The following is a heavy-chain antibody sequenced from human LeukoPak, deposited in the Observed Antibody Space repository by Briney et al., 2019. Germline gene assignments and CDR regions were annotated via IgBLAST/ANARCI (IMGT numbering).Heavy chain of an antibody. J-gene: IGHJ4*02. D-gene: IGHD1-26*01. CDR1: GFTFSSYS. Sequence: PGGSLRLSCAASGFTFSSYSMNWVRQAPGKGLEWDSSISSSSSYIYYADSVKGRFTISRDNAKNSVYLQMNSLRAEDTAVYYCATRAGDSGSYLRINWGQGTLVTVSS. CDR3: ATRAGDSGSYLRIN. CDR2: ISSSSSYI. V-gene: IGHV3-21*01.